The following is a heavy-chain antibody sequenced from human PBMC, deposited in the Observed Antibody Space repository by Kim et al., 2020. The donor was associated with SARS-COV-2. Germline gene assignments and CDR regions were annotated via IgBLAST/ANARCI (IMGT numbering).Heavy chain of an antibody. D-gene: IGHD2-15*01. CDR2: INHSGST. Sequence: SETLSLTCAVYGGSFSGYYWSWIRQPPGKGLEWIGEINHSGSTNYNPSLKSRVTISVDTSKNQFSLKLSSVTAADTAVYYCARASYCSGGSCYPRGFYFPDYWGQGTLVTVSS. V-gene: IGHV4-34*01. CDR1: GGSFSGYY. J-gene: IGHJ4*02. CDR3: ARASYCSGGSCYPRGFYFPDY.